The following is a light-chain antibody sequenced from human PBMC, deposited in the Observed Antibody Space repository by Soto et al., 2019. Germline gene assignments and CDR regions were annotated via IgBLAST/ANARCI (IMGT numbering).Light chain of an antibody. CDR2: AAS. CDR1: QSISSY. J-gene: IGKJ5*01. V-gene: IGKV1-39*01. CDR3: QQYNSYSPIT. Sequence: DIQLTQSPSSLSASVGDRVTITCRQSQSISSYLNWYQQKPGKAPKLLIYAASSLQSGVPSRFSGSGSGTEFTLTISSLQPDDFATYYCQQYNSYSPITFGQGTRLEI.